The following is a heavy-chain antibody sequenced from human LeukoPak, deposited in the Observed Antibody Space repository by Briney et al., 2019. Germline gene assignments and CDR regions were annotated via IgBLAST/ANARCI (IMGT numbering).Heavy chain of an antibody. CDR2: ISAYNGNT. CDR1: GYTFTSYG. Sequence: ASVKVSCKASGYTFTSYGISWVRQAPGQGLEWMGRISAYNGNTNYAQKLQGRVTMTTDTSTSTAYMELSRLRSDDTAVYYCARGLWFGELGYYYYYMDVWGKGTTVTISS. J-gene: IGHJ6*03. CDR3: ARGLWFGELGYYYYYMDV. D-gene: IGHD3-10*01. V-gene: IGHV1-18*01.